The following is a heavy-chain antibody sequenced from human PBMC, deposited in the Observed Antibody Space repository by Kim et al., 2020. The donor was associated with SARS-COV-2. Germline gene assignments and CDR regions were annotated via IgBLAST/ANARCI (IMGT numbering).Heavy chain of an antibody. V-gene: IGHV3-11*03. D-gene: IGHD6-19*01. CDR2: LSSSGTYT. J-gene: IGHJ4*02. CDR1: GFTFSDYY. CDR3: ARFLIAVPGLYYYFDY. Sequence: GGSLRLSCAASGFTFSDYYMNWIRQAPGKGLEWISFLSSSGTYTNYADSVKGRFTISRDNAKNSLFLQINSLRAEDTAIYYCARFLIAVPGLYYYFDYWGRGTLVTVSS.